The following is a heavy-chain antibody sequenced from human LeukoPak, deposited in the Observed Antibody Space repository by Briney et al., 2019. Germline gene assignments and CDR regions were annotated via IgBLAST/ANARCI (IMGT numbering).Heavy chain of an antibody. J-gene: IGHJ5*02. Sequence: PGGSLRLSCAASGFTFSTYGMHWVRQAPGKGLEWVAFIRYDGGNEYYADSVKGRFTISRDNSKNTLYLQMNSPRAEDTAVYYCARDYYGDFNWFDPWGQGTLVTVSS. D-gene: IGHD4-17*01. CDR2: IRYDGGNE. V-gene: IGHV3-30*02. CDR1: GFTFSTYG. CDR3: ARDYYGDFNWFDP.